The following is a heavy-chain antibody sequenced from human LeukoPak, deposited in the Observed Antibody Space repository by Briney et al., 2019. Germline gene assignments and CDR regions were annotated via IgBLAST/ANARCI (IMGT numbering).Heavy chain of an antibody. V-gene: IGHV3-21*01. CDR1: GFTFSSYW. Sequence: PGGSLRLSCAASGFTFSSYWMSWVRQAPGKGLEWVSSISSSSSYIYYADSVKGRFTISRDNAKNSLYLQMNSLRAEDTAVYYCARDRWGDYAFDYWGQGTLVTVSS. D-gene: IGHD4-17*01. J-gene: IGHJ4*02. CDR2: ISSSSSYI. CDR3: ARDRWGDYAFDY.